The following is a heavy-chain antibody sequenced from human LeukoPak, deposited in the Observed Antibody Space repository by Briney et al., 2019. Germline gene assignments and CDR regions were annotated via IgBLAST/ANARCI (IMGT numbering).Heavy chain of an antibody. CDR1: GFTFISYW. J-gene: IGHJ4*02. D-gene: IGHD5-18*01. CDR2: IKQDGSEK. Sequence: PGGSLRLSCAASGFTFISYWMSWVRQAPGKGLEWVANIKQDGSEKYYVDSVKGRFTISRDNAKTSLYLQMISLRAEDTAVYYCARHLSGVTGYTYGRGIDYWGQGTLVTVSS. V-gene: IGHV3-7*01. CDR3: ARHLSGVTGYTYGRGIDY.